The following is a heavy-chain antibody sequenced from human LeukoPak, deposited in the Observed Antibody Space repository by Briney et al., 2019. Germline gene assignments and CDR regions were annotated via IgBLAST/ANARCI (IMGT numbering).Heavy chain of an antibody. V-gene: IGHV3-23*01. D-gene: IGHD3-22*01. CDR2: ISDSGGST. J-gene: IGHJ4*02. Sequence: PGGSLRLSCAVSGITLSNYGMSWVRQAPGKGLEWVAGISDSGGSTSYADSVKGRFTISRDNPKNTLYLQMNSLRAEDTAVYFCAKRGVVIRVILVGFHKAAYYFDSWGQGALVTVSS. CDR3: AKRGVVIRVILVGFHKAAYYFDS. CDR1: GITLSNYG.